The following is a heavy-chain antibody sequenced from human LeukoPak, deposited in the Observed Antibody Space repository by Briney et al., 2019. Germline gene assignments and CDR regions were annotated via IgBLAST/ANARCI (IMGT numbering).Heavy chain of an antibody. CDR1: GYTFSSYS. D-gene: IGHD3-9*01. J-gene: IGHJ6*03. V-gene: IGHV7-4-1*02. Sequence: ASVKVSCKAPGYTFSSYSINWVRQAPGQGLEWMGWINTNTGNPRYAQGFTGRFVFSLDTSVSTAYLQISSLKAEDTAVYYCAREYYDILTGSRDYYYYMDVWGKGTTVTVSS. CDR2: INTNTGNP. CDR3: AREYYDILTGSRDYYYYMDV.